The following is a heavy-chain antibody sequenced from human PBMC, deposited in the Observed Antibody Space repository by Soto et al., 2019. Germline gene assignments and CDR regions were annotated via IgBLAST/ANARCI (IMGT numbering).Heavy chain of an antibody. V-gene: IGHV3-33*01. CDR2: IWYDGSNK. D-gene: IGHD3-22*01. CDR3: ARVVHYYDSSGYPDY. Sequence: GGSLRLSCAASGFTFSSYGMHWVRQAPGKGLEWVAVIWYDGSNKYYADSVKGRFTISRDNSKNTLYLQMNSLRAEDTAVYYCARVVHYYDSSGYPDYWGQGTLVTVSS. CDR1: GFTFSSYG. J-gene: IGHJ4*02.